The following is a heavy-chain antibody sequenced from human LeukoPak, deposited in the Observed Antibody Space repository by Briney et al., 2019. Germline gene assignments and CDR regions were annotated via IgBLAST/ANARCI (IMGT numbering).Heavy chain of an antibody. D-gene: IGHD1-26*01. J-gene: IGHJ4*02. CDR1: GFTFSSYG. V-gene: IGHV3-30*18. Sequence: PGGSLRLSCAASGFTFSSYGMHWVRQVPGKGLEWVAVISYDGSNKYYADSVKGRFTISRDNSKNTLYLQMNSLRAEDTAVYYCAKDPGGYWGQGTLVTVSS. CDR2: ISYDGSNK. CDR3: AKDPGGY.